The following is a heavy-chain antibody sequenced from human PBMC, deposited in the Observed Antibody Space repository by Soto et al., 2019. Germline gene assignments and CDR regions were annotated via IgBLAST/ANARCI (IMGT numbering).Heavy chain of an antibody. D-gene: IGHD3-10*01. Sequence: QVHLVQSGAEVKKPGASVKVSCKASGYTFTNYAIAWARHAPGQGLEWMGWISGYNGNTNNAQKLQGRVTMTTDTSPSTGYMELRSLRYSDTAVSYGARSGFYGSGSRPYYFDSWGQGTLVTVSS. V-gene: IGHV1-18*01. CDR3: ARSGFYGSGSRPYYFDS. CDR2: ISGYNGNT. J-gene: IGHJ4*02. CDR1: GYTFTNYA.